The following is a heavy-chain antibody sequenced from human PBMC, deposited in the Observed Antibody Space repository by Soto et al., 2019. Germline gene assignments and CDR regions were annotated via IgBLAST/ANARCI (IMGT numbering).Heavy chain of an antibody. Sequence: GRSLRLSCAAAGFTYSDYEMNWVRQAPGKGLEWVSFINHSGTAIYYADSVKGRFTISRDNAKNSLYLQMTSLRVEDTAVYYCARGTSWRGADYWGQGTLVTVSS. V-gene: IGHV3-48*03. J-gene: IGHJ4*02. CDR3: ARGTSWRGADY. CDR1: GFTYSDYE. CDR2: INHSGTAI. D-gene: IGHD3-10*01.